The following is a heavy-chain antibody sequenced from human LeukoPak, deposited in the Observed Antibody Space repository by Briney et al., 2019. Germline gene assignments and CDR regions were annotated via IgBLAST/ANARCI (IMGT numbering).Heavy chain of an antibody. CDR1: GFTFDDYA. J-gene: IGHJ5*02. V-gene: IGHV3-9*01. CDR2: ISWNSGSI. Sequence: GGSLRLSCAASGFTFDDYAMHWVRQAPGKGLEWVSGISWNSGSIGYADSVKGRFTISRDNAKNSLYLQMNSLRAEDTALYYCVKKESWFDPWGQGTLVTVSS. D-gene: IGHD3-10*01. CDR3: VKKESWFDP.